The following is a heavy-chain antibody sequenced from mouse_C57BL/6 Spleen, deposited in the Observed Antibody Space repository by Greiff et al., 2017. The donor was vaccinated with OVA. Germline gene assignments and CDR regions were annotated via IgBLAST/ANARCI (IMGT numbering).Heavy chain of an antibody. CDR1: GFSFNTYA. CDR2: IRSKSNNYAT. V-gene: IGHV10-1*01. Sequence: EVQLVESGGGLVQPKGSLKLSCAASGFSFNTYAMNWVRQAPGKGLEWVARIRSKSNNYATYYADSVKDRFTISRDDSESMLYLQMNNLKTEDTAMYYCVRHALGRKEGYAMDDWGQGTSVTVSS. J-gene: IGHJ4*01. CDR3: VRHALGRKEGYAMDD. D-gene: IGHD4-1*01.